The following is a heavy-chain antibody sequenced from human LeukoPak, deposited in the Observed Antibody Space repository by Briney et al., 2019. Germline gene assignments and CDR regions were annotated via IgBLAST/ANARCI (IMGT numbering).Heavy chain of an antibody. CDR2: ISYDASII. V-gene: IGHV3-30*04. CDR3: AKIGDILTGYPYYFDY. D-gene: IGHD3-9*01. Sequence: PGRSLRLSCAASGFSFSSYAMHWFRQAPGKGLEWMALISYDASIIYYADSVRGRFTISRDNSKNTLYLEMNSLRAEDTAVYYCAKIGDILTGYPYYFDYWGQGTLVTVSS. J-gene: IGHJ4*02. CDR1: GFSFSSYA.